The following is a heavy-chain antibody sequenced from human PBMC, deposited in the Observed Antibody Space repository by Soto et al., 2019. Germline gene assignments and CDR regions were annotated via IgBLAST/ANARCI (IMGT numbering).Heavy chain of an antibody. CDR1: CGSISNFY. CDR3: ARTVLGPDLLADSFVDYYYYMDV. CDR2: VYYTGST. V-gene: IGHV4-59*08. J-gene: IGHJ6*03. Sequence: SETLSLTCTVSCGSISNFYWSRIRQPPGKGLEWIGYVYYTGSTSYNPSLKRRVTFSADSSRGQFSLRLNSVTAADTAVYYCARTVLGPDLLADSFVDYYYYMDVWGKGTTVTVSS. D-gene: IGHD3-9*01.